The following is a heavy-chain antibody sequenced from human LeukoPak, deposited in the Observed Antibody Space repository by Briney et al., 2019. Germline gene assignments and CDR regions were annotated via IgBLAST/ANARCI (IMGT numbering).Heavy chain of an antibody. J-gene: IGHJ4*02. CDR3: ARGFEGVGATGVFDY. CDR2: INHSGST. D-gene: IGHD1-26*01. V-gene: IGHV4-39*07. CDR1: GGSISSSSYY. Sequence: SETLSLTCTVSGGSISSSSYYWGWIRQPPGKGLEWIGEINHSGSTNYNPSLKSRVTISVDTSKNQFSLKLSSVTAADTAVYYCARGFEGVGATGVFDYWGQGILVTVSS.